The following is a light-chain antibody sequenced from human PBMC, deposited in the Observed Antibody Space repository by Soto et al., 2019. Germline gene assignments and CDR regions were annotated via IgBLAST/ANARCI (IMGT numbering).Light chain of an antibody. V-gene: IGKV1D-12*01. J-gene: IGKJ4*01. CDR2: AAS. CDR1: QDISNW. CDR3: QQTNLFPRS. Sequence: DIQMTQSPSFVSASVGDRVTITCRASQDISNWLVWYQQKPGKAPNLLIYAASSLPSGVPSRVSGSGSGTDFTLTISSLQPEDFATYFCQQTNLFPRSFGGGTKVEIK.